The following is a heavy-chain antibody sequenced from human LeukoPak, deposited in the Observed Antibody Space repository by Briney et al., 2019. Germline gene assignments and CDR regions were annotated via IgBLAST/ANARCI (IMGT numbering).Heavy chain of an antibody. J-gene: IGHJ4*02. D-gene: IGHD2-21*02. Sequence: GGTLRLSCAASGFTFSYYGMSWVRQAPGKGLEWVAVMSYDGSDKYYADSVKGRFTISRDNSKNTLYLQMNSLRAEDTAVYYCARDGDSDYIFSYYFDYWGQGTLVTVSS. CDR3: ARDGDSDYIFSYYFDY. CDR1: GFTFSYYG. CDR2: MSYDGSDK. V-gene: IGHV3-30*03.